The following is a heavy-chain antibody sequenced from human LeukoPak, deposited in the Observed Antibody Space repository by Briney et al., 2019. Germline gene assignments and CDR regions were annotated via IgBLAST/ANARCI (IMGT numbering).Heavy chain of an antibody. CDR3: AKVLYDFWSGSIDY. J-gene: IGHJ4*02. CDR1: GFTFSSYG. Sequence: PGGPLRLSCAASGFTFSSYGMHWVRQAPGKGLEWVAVISYDGSNKYYADSVKGRFTISRDNSKNTLYLQMNSLRAEDTAVYYCAKVLYDFWSGSIDYWGQGTLVTVSS. D-gene: IGHD3-3*01. CDR2: ISYDGSNK. V-gene: IGHV3-30*18.